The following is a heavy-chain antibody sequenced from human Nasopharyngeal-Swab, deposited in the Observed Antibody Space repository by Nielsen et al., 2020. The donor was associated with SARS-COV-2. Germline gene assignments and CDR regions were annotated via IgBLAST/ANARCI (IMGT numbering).Heavy chain of an antibody. J-gene: IGHJ5*02. V-gene: IGHV5-51*01. D-gene: IGHD2/OR15-2a*01. CDR1: GYPFFGYW. Sequence: GASLKISCEASGYPFFGYWIGGVRQLPGRGLEWVGINYPDDSRVAYSPSFQGFVTLSVDKSIATAYLQWSSLKASDTGVYFCARFAGPTFAQNWFDPWGQGTLVTVPS. CDR2: NYPDDSRV. CDR3: ARFAGPTFAQNWFDP.